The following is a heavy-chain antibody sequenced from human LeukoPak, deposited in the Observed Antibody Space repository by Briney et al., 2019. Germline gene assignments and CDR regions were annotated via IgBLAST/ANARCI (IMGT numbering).Heavy chain of an antibody. V-gene: IGHV4-59*01. J-gene: IGHJ4*02. CDR3: ARVGNSYGAHPYYFDY. CDR1: GGSISIYY. CDR2: RFYSGTT. Sequence: SETLSLTCTVSGGSISIYYWSWIRQPPGKGLEWIGSRFYSGTTYYNPSLKSRVTISLDTSKKQFSLKLSSVTAADTAVYYCARVGNSYGAHPYYFDYWGQGTLVTVSS. D-gene: IGHD5-18*01.